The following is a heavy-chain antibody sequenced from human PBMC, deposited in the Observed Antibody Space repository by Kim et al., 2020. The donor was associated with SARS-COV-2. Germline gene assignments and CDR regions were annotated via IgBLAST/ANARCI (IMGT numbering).Heavy chain of an antibody. Sequence: NDAKPWKGRFTCSRANAKKTLYLQMNSLRAQDTDVYYCTRVKVGAAGLFDCWGQGTLVTVSS. D-gene: IGHD1-26*01. CDR3: TRVKVGAAGLFDC. J-gene: IGHJ4*02. V-gene: IGHV3-74*01.